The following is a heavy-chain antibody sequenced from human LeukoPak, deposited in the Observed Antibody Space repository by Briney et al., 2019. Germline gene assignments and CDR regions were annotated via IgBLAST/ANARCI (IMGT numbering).Heavy chain of an antibody. D-gene: IGHD4/OR15-4a*01. CDR3: ARGAMFDP. CDR2: IYCSGST. CDR1: GGSISSSSYY. V-gene: IGHV4-39*01. J-gene: IGHJ5*02. Sequence: SETLSLTCTVSGGSISSSSYYWGWIRQPPGKGLEWIGSIYCSGSTYYNPSLKSRVTISVDTSKNQFSLKLSSVTAADTAVYYCARGAMFDPWGQGTLVTVSS.